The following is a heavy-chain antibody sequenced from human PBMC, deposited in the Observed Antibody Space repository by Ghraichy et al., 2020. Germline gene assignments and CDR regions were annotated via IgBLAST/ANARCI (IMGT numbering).Heavy chain of an antibody. J-gene: IGHJ4*02. CDR1: GFTFSSYA. Sequence: LSLTCAASGFTFSSYAMSWVRQAPGKGLEWVSAISGSGGSTYYADSVKGRFTISRDNSKNTLYLQMNSLRAEDTAVYYCAKDSSDYGDYDFDYWGQGTLVTVSS. CDR2: ISGSGGST. D-gene: IGHD4-17*01. CDR3: AKDSSDYGDYDFDY. V-gene: IGHV3-23*01.